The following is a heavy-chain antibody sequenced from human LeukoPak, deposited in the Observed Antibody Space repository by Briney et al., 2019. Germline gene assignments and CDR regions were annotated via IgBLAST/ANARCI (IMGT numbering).Heavy chain of an antibody. CDR1: GFTVSSNY. CDR3: AKVPLGYCSGGSCYYFDY. V-gene: IGHV3-53*01. J-gene: IGHJ4*02. D-gene: IGHD2-15*01. CDR2: IYSGGST. Sequence: GGSLRLSCAASGFTVSSNYMSWVRQAPGKGLKWVSVIYSGGSTYYADSVKGRFTISRDNSKNTLYLQMNSLRAEDTAVYYCAKVPLGYCSGGSCYYFDYWGQGTLVTVSS.